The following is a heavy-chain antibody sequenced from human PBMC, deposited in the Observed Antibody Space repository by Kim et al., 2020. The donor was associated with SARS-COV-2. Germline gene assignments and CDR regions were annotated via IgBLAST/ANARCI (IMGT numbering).Heavy chain of an antibody. V-gene: IGHV4-39*01. CDR3: ARREESSGYDGDYYFYGMDV. CDR2: LYYNGGT. CDR1: GGSISVSNFF. Sequence: SETLSLTCSVSGGSISVSNFFWVWFRQPPGKGLEWIASLYYNGGTYYNPSLKSRVTISGDTSKNQFSLTLSSVTAADTAVYYCARREESSGYDGDYYFYGMDVWGQGTTVIVSS. J-gene: IGHJ6*02. D-gene: IGHD5-12*01.